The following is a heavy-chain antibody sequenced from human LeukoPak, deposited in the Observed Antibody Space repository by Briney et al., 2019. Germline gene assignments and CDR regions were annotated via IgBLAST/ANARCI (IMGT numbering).Heavy chain of an antibody. D-gene: IGHD3-22*01. Sequence: GGSLRLSCAASGFTFSSYAMSWVRQAPGKGLEWVSVIYSGGSTYYADSVKGRFTISRDNSKNTLYLQMNSLRAEDTAVYYCARDSSGYSLSFDYWGQGTLVTVSS. CDR2: IYSGGST. J-gene: IGHJ4*02. CDR1: GFTFSSYA. V-gene: IGHV3-53*01. CDR3: ARDSSGYSLSFDY.